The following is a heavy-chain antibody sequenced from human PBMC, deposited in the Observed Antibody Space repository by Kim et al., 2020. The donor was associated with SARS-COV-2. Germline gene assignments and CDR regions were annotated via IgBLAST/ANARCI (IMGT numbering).Heavy chain of an antibody. Sequence: KKTYVATVKGRFTISRDNSKTSLYLQMNSLRAEDTAVYYCARAFDYGMDVWGPGTTVTVS. CDR2: KK. CDR3: ARAFDYGMDV. V-gene: IGHV3-30*03. J-gene: IGHJ6*02.